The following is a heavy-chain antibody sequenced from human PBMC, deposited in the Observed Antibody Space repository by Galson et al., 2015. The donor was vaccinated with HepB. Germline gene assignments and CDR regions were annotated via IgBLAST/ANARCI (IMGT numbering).Heavy chain of an antibody. Sequence: SLRLSCAASGFTFSSYAMHWVRQAPGKGLEWVAVISYDGSNKYYADSVKGRFTISRDNSKNTLYLQMNSLRAEDTAVYYCARDSRVAGSFDYWGQGTLVTVSS. V-gene: IGHV3-30*04. CDR1: GFTFSSYA. CDR3: ARDSRVAGSFDY. J-gene: IGHJ4*02. D-gene: IGHD2-15*01. CDR2: ISYDGSNK.